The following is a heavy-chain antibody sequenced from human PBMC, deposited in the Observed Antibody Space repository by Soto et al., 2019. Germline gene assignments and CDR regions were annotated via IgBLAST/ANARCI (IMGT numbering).Heavy chain of an antibody. Sequence: PGGSLRLSCAASGFTFSDYYMSWIRQAPGKGLEWVSYISSSSSYTNYADSVKGRFTISRDNAKNSLHLQMNSLRAEDTAVYYCTRDASRDSSARGWFDPWGPGTLVTSPQ. CDR1: GFTFSDYY. J-gene: IGHJ5*02. V-gene: IGHV3-11*06. CDR2: ISSSSSYT. CDR3: TRDASRDSSARGWFDP. D-gene: IGHD6-13*01.